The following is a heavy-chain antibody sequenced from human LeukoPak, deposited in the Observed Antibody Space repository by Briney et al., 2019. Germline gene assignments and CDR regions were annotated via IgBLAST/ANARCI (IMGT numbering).Heavy chain of an antibody. CDR1: GFTFSSYG. CDR2: ISGSGGST. CDR3: ANLLVGAIDAFDI. V-gene: IGHV3-23*01. Sequence: PGGTLRLSCAASGFTFSSYGMSWVRQAPGKGLEWVSAISGSGGSTYYADSVKGRFTISRDNSKNTLYLQMNSLRAEDTAVYYCANLLVGAIDAFDIWGQGTMVTVSS. D-gene: IGHD1-26*01. J-gene: IGHJ3*02.